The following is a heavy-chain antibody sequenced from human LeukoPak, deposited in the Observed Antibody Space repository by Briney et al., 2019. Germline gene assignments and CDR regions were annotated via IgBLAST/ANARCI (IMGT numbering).Heavy chain of an antibody. CDR2: INTNTGNP. Sequence: ASVKVSCKASGYTFTSYAMNWVRQAPGQGLEWMGWINTNTGNPTYAQGFTGRFAFSLDTSVSTAYLQISSLKAEDTAAYYCARVAPPEIRYYDYWGQGTLVTVSS. D-gene: IGHD1-14*01. CDR1: GYTFTSYA. V-gene: IGHV7-4-1*02. CDR3: ARVAPPEIRYYDY. J-gene: IGHJ4*02.